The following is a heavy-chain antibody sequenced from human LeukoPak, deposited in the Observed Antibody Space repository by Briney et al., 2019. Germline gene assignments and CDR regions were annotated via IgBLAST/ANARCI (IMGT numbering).Heavy chain of an antibody. CDR3: AGGRGIQLWLIHKYYFDY. J-gene: IGHJ4*02. D-gene: IGHD5-18*01. CDR2: INHSGST. V-gene: IGHV4-34*01. CDR1: GGSFSGYY. Sequence: PSETLSLTCAVYGGSFSGYYWSWIRQPPGKGLEWIGEINHSGSTNYNPSLKSRVTISVDTSKNQFSLKLSSATAADTAVYYCAGGRGIQLWLIHKYYFDYWGQGTLVTVSS.